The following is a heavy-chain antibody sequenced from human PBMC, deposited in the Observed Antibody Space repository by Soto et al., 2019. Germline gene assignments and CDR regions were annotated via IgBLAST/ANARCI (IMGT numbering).Heavy chain of an antibody. CDR3: ARGQFVSSYYYDMDV. J-gene: IGHJ6*02. Sequence: WASVKVSCKASGGSFSNYAISWVRQAPGQGLEWMGGIIPIFGTTNNAQKFQGRITITADESTSTAYMDLSSLRSEDTAMYYCARGQFVSSYYYDMDVWGLGTTVTVSS. V-gene: IGHV1-69*13. CDR1: GGSFSNYA. D-gene: IGHD6-6*01. CDR2: IIPIFGTT.